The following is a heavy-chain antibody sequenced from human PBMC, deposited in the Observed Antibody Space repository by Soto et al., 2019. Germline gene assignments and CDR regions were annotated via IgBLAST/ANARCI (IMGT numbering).Heavy chain of an antibody. D-gene: IGHD5-12*01. CDR1: GGTFAISV. CDR3: ARDLGSGYEPWDY. CDR2: IISIFGTP. V-gene: IGHV1-69*13. Sequence: SAKISCKASGGTFAISVFNWVRQAPGQGLEWMGGIISIFGTPNYSQKFLGRVTITADESTSTGYMELSNLRSDDTAIYYCARDLGSGYEPWDYWGQGTQVTVSS. J-gene: IGHJ4*02.